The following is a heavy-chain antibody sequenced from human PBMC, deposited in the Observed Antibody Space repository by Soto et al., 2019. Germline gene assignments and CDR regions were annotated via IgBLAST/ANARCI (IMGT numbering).Heavy chain of an antibody. Sequence: EVQLLESGGSLVQPGGSLRLSCAASGFSFREFAMSWVRQAPGKGLEWVSGISGSGSNTYYADSVRGRFTISRDSSKNTLYLQMNSLGPADTAVYYCAKEPGVDFGDYCDYWGQGTLVTVSS. V-gene: IGHV3-23*01. CDR2: ISGSGSNT. CDR3: AKEPGVDFGDYCDY. CDR1: GFSFREFA. D-gene: IGHD4-17*01. J-gene: IGHJ4*02.